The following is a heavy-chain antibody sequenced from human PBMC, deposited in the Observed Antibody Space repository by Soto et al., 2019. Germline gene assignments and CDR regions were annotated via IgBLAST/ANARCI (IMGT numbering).Heavy chain of an antibody. D-gene: IGHD4-17*01. CDR1: GFTFSSYG. CDR2: ISYDGSNK. V-gene: IGHV3-30*18. J-gene: IGHJ3*02. CDR3: AKAHSNDSTVTPDAFDI. Sequence: QVQLVESGGGVVQPGRSLRLSCAASGFTFSSYGMHWVRQAPGKGLEWVAVISYDGSNKYYADSVKGRFTSSSDNSKTSLYLKMNSLRAEDAAVYYCAKAHSNDSTVTPDAFDIWGQGTMVTVSS.